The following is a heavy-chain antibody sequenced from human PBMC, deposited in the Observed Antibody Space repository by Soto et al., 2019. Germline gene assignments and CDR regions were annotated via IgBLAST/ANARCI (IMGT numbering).Heavy chain of an antibody. V-gene: IGHV4-30-4*01. CDR2: IYYSGST. D-gene: IGHD3-10*01. Sequence: PSGTLSLTCIVSGGSISSGDYYWSWIRQPPGKGLEWIGYIYYSGSTYYNPSLKSRVTISVDTSKNQFSLKLSSVTAADTAVYYCARGGEGYYYYSGMDVWGQGTTVTVSS. J-gene: IGHJ6*02. CDR3: ARGGEGYYYYSGMDV. CDR1: GGSISSGDYY.